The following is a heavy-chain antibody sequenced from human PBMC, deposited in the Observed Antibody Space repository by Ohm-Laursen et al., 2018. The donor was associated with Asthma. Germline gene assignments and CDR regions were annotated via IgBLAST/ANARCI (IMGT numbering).Heavy chain of an antibody. Sequence: SLRLSCAASGFTFSSYSMNWVRQAPGKALEWVSSISSSSSYIYYADSVKRRFTISRDNAKNSLYLQMISLRAEDTAVYYCAREGIVGATFDYWGQGTLVTVSS. CDR1: GFTFSSYS. CDR3: AREGIVGATFDY. J-gene: IGHJ4*02. V-gene: IGHV3-21*01. D-gene: IGHD1-26*01. CDR2: ISSSSSYI.